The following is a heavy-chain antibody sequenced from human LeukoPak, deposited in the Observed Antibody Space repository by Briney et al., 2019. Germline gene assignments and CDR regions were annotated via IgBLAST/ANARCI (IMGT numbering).Heavy chain of an antibody. CDR2: IYPGDSDT. CDR3: ARRVYYGSGSPHLDY. V-gene: IGHV5-51*01. CDR1: GYSFTSYW. D-gene: IGHD3-10*01. Sequence: GESLKISCKGSGYSFTSYWIGWVRQMLGKGLEWMGIIYPGDSDTRYSPSFQGQVTISADKSISTAYLQWSSLKASDTAMYYCARRVYYGSGSPHLDYWGQGTLVTVSS. J-gene: IGHJ4*02.